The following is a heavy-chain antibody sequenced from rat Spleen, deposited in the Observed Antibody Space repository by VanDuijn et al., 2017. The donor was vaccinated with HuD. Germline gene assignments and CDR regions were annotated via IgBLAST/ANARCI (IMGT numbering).Heavy chain of an antibody. V-gene: IGHV5-7*01. J-gene: IGHJ2*01. Sequence: EVQLVESGGGLVQPGRSLKLSCAASGFTFSDYNMAWVRQAPKKGLEWVATTIYDGSGTYYRDSVKGRFTISRDNTKSTLYLQMDSLRSEDTATYYGARHNSGYGYFDYWGQGVMVTVSS. D-gene: IGHD4-3*01. CDR3: ARHNSGYGYFDY. CDR1: GFTFSDYN. CDR2: TIYDGSGT.